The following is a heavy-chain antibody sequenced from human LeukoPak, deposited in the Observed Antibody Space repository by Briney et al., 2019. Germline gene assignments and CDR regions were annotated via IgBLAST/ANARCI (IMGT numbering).Heavy chain of an antibody. D-gene: IGHD1-26*01. CDR1: GYTFTGYY. J-gene: IGHJ4*02. CDR2: INPNSGGT. Sequence: ASVKVSCKASGYTFTGYYMHWVRQAPGQGLEWMGWINPNSGGTNYAQKIQGRVTMTRDTSISTAYMELSRLRSDDTAVYYCARVNSHGIVAGFDYWGQGTLVTVSS. V-gene: IGHV1-2*02. CDR3: ARVNSHGIVAGFDY.